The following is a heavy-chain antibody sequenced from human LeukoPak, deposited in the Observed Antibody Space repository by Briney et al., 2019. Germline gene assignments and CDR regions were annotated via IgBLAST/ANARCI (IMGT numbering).Heavy chain of an antibody. CDR2: TYTGGNS. J-gene: IGHJ3*02. CDR1: GFTVSSIH. V-gene: IGHV3-53*01. D-gene: IGHD3-22*01. CDR3: ARGGRGSAAVVAPRSFDI. Sequence: GGSLRLSCAASGFTVSSIHVVWVRQAPGKGLEWVSVTYTGGNSYYADSVKGRFIISRDISKNTLYLQMNSLRAEDSALYYCARGGRGSAAVVAPRSFDIWGQGTMVTVSS.